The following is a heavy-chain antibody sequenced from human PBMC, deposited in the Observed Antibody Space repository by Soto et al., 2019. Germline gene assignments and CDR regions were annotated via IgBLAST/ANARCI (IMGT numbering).Heavy chain of an antibody. CDR1: GGTFTNYV. V-gene: IGHV1-69*01. J-gene: IGHJ5*02. CDR2: LIPIFGAA. CDR3: ARGRSSPNFDP. Sequence: QVQLVQSGAEVRKPGSSVKVSCKISGGTFTNYVISGLRQAPGQGLEWMGGLIPIFGAANLAQKFQGRVTITADESTSTVNMELSSLTSEDMAVYDCARGRSSPNFDPWGQGTLVTVSS. D-gene: IGHD6-6*01.